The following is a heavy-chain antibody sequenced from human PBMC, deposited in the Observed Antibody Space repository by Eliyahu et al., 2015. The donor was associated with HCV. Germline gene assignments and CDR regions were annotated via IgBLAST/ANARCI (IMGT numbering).Heavy chain of an antibody. CDR3: AKQLPQSVLHYSYYGMDV. CDR1: GFTFSSXG. D-gene: IGHD1-1*01. J-gene: IGHJ6*02. CDR2: ISYDGSNK. V-gene: IGHV3-30*18. Sequence: QVQLVESGGGVVQPGRSLRLSCAASGFTFSSXGMHWVRQAPGKGLEWVAVISYDGSNKYYADSVKGRFTISRDNSKNTLYLQMNSLRAEDTAVYYCAKQLPQSVLHYSYYGMDVWGQGTYGHRLL.